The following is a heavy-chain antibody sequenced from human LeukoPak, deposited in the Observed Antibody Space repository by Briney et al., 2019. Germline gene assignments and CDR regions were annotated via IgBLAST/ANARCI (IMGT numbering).Heavy chain of an antibody. CDR3: ARDMGGAHYGMDV. CDR1: GASIRSYY. V-gene: IGHV4-59*01. J-gene: IGHJ6*02. D-gene: IGHD1-26*01. CDR2: IYYSGRT. Sequence: PSETLSLTCTVSGASIRSYYWSWIRQPPGKGLEWTGYIYYSGRTNYNPSLKSRVTISVDTSKNQFSLRLNSVTAADTAVYYCARDMGGAHYGMDVWGQGTTVTVSS.